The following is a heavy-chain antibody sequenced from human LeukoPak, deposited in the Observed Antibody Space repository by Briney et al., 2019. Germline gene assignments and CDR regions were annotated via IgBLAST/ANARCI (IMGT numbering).Heavy chain of an antibody. CDR3: ARGSTMGYYFDY. J-gene: IGHJ4*02. Sequence: GASVKVSCKASGGTFSSYAISWVRQAPGQGLEWMGGIIPIFGTANYAQKFQGRVTITADESTSTAYMELSSLRSEDTAVYYCARGSTMGYYFDYWGQGTLVTVSS. V-gene: IGHV1-69*13. CDR2: IIPIFGTA. CDR1: GGTFSSYA. D-gene: IGHD4/OR15-4a*01.